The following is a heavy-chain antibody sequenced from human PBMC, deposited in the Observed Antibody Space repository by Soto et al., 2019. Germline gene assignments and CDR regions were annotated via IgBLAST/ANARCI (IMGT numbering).Heavy chain of an antibody. J-gene: IGHJ4*02. CDR3: ARGSVFGYLGWFD. CDR2: IYNSANT. Sequence: PSETLSLTCTVSGGSISSYYWSWIRQPPGKGLEWIGYIYNSANTNYNPSLKSRVTISVDTSKNQFSLKLISVTTADTAVYYCARGSVFGYLGWFDWGQGTLVTVSS. CDR1: GGSISSYY. D-gene: IGHD3-3*01. V-gene: IGHV4-59*01.